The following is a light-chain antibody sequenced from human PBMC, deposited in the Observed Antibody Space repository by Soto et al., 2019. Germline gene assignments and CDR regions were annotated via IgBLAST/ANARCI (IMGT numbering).Light chain of an antibody. CDR2: EVS. CDR3: SSYTSSSTLV. V-gene: IGLV2-14*01. Sequence: QSVLTQPASVSGSPGRSITISCTGTSSDVGGYNYVSWYQQHPGKAPKLMIYEVSNRPSGVSNRFSGSKSGNTASLTISGLQAEDEADYYCSSYTSSSTLVFGTGTRSPS. CDR1: SSDVGGYNY. J-gene: IGLJ1*01.